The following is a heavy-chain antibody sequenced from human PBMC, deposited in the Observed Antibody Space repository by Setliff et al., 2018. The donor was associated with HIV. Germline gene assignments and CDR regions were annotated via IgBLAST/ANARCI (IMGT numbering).Heavy chain of an antibody. CDR3: ARSSPGYSLVLFDS. J-gene: IGHJ4*02. CDR1: GFTFSSYS. CDR2: ISGNGGST. V-gene: IGHV3-64*01. D-gene: IGHD5-18*01. Sequence: GGSLRLSCAASGFTFSSYSMNWVRQAPGKRLEYVASISGNGGSTYHANSVKGRFTISRDNSKNTLYLQMGSLTTEDMAIYYCARSSPGYSLVLFDSWGQGALVTVSS.